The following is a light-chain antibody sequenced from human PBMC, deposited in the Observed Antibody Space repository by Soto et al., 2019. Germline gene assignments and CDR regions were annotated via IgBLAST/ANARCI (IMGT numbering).Light chain of an antibody. CDR2: SDN. V-gene: IGLV1-47*02. CDR1: XXXIVSNY. CDR3: AAWDDSLIGVV. Sequence: QSVLTQPPSASGTPGQTVSISXSXXXXXIVSNYVYWYQQLPGTAPKLFIYSDNQRPSGVPDRFSGSKSGTSASLAISGLRSEDEADYYCAAWDDSLIGVVFGGGTKLTVL. J-gene: IGLJ2*01.